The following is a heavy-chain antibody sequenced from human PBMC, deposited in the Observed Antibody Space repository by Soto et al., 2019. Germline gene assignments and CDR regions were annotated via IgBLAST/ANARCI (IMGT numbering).Heavy chain of an antibody. Sequence: ASVKVSCKASGYTFTSYDIYWVRQATGQGLEWMGWMNPNTGNSGYAQKFQGRVTMTSDTSISTAHMELSSLRSEDTAVYYCARRAETNGWNGFGADKYYFDFSGQGTPVTVSS. V-gene: IGHV1-8*01. CDR2: MNPNTGNS. CDR1: GYTFTSYD. J-gene: IGHJ4*02. CDR3: ARRAETNGWNGFGADKYYFDF. D-gene: IGHD1-1*01.